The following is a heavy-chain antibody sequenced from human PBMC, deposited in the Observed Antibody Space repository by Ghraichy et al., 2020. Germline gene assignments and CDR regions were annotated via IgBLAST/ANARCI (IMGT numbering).Heavy chain of an antibody. J-gene: IGHJ4*02. CDR2: ITTYNGNT. V-gene: IGHV1-18*04. Sequence: ASVKVSCKASGYTFSSYDISWVRQAPGQGLEWMGWITTYNGNTNYPQNFQGRVTLTIDTSTSTAYMELRSLRSDDTAVYYCARVPKYQMILHYWGQGTLVTVSS. D-gene: IGHD2-2*01. CDR1: GYTFSSYD. CDR3: ARVPKYQMILHY.